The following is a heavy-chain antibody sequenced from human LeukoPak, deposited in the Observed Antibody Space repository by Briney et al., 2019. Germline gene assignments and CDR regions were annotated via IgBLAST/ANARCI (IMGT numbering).Heavy chain of an antibody. J-gene: IGHJ4*02. D-gene: IGHD6-19*01. V-gene: IGHV3-30-3*01. CDR3: VRDRRAVAGTFDY. CDR1: GFTFGTYA. Sequence: PGRSLRLSCAASGFTFGTYAMHWVRQAPGKGLEWVAVISYDGSNKYYADSVKGRFTISRENSKNTLNLQMNSLRAEDTAVYYCVRDRRAVAGTFDYWGQGTLVTVSS. CDR2: ISYDGSNK.